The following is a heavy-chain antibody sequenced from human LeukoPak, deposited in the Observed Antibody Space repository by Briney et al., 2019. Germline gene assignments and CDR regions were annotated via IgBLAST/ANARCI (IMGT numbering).Heavy chain of an antibody. V-gene: IGHV3-30*19. D-gene: IGHD2-21*02. CDR2: ISYDGSNK. CDR1: VFTFNTFG. CDR3: ATVGVTAMRGFQH. J-gene: IGHJ1*01. Sequence: GGSLRLSCAASVFTFNTFGMHWVRLAPGKGLEWVAVISYDGSNKYYADSVKVRFTISRDNSKNTLYLQVNSLRAEDTAVYYCATVGVTAMRGFQHWGQGTPVTVSS.